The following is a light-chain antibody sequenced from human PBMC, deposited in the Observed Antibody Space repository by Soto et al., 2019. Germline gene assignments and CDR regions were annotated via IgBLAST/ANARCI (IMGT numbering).Light chain of an antibody. CDR3: QQYDSSPRT. V-gene: IGKV3-20*01. Sequence: NVLTHSPCTLSLSPGQRATLSFMSSHTISSSYLAWYQQKPGQAPRLLIYAISDRATGVPDRFRGSGSGTDFTLTITRLEPEDFAVYFCQQYDSSPRTFGQGTKVDIK. CDR2: AIS. J-gene: IGKJ1*01. CDR1: HTISSSY.